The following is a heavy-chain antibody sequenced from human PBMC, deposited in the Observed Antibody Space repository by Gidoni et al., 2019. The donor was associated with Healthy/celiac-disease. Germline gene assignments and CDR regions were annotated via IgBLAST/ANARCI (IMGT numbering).Heavy chain of an antibody. Sequence: QVQLQESGPGLVKPSETLSLTCRVSGGSISSYHWSWIRQPPGKGLEWIGYIYYSGSTNYNPSLKSRVTISVDTSKNQFSLKLSSVTAADTAVYYCARTSVTTRPSYYYMDVWGKGTTVTVSS. J-gene: IGHJ6*03. CDR1: GGSISSYH. CDR3: ARTSVTTRPSYYYMDV. V-gene: IGHV4-59*01. CDR2: IYYSGST. D-gene: IGHD4-4*01.